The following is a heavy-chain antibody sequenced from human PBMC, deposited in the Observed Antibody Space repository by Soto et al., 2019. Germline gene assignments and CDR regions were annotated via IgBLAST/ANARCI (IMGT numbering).Heavy chain of an antibody. Sequence: SETLSLTCTVSGGSISSYYWSWIRQPAGKGLEWIGRIYTSGSTNYNPSLKSRVTMSVDTSKNQFSLRLSSVTAADTAVYYCAGAGFPRGVIIGNWFDPWGQGTLVTVSS. CDR2: IYTSGST. CDR1: GGSISSYY. J-gene: IGHJ5*02. CDR3: AGAGFPRGVIIGNWFDP. V-gene: IGHV4-4*07. D-gene: IGHD3-10*01.